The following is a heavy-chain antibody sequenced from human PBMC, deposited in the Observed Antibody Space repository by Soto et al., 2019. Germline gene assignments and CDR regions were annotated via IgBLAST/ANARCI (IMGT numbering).Heavy chain of an antibody. CDR1: GGTFSSYA. CDR3: ASASGIAVAGGAFDI. CDR2: IIPIFGTA. V-gene: IGHV1-69*13. D-gene: IGHD6-19*01. Sequence: SVKVSCKASGGTFSSYAISWVRQAPGQGLEWMGGIIPIFGTANYAQKFQGRVTITADESTSTAYMELSSLRSEDTSFFYFASASGIAVAGGAFDIWGQGTMVTVSS. J-gene: IGHJ3*02.